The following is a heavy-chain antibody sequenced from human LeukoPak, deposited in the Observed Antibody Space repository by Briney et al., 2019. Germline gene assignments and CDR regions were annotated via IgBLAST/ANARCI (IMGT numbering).Heavy chain of an antibody. V-gene: IGHV4-39*01. CDR3: ASHYSSSSEDYYYYMDV. Sequence: SETLSLTRTVSGGSISSSSYYWGWIRQPPGKGLEWIGSIYYSGSTYYNPSLKSRVTISVDTSKNQFSLKLSSVTAADTAVYYCASHYSSSSEDYYYYMDVWGKGTTVTVSS. CDR2: IYYSGST. CDR1: GGSISSSSYY. D-gene: IGHD6-6*01. J-gene: IGHJ6*03.